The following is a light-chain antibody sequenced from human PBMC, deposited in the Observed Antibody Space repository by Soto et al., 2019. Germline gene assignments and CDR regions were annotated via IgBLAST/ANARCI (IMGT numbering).Light chain of an antibody. CDR3: QQLNSYPLT. CDR2: AAS. V-gene: IGKV1-9*01. J-gene: IGKJ4*01. CDR1: QGISNY. Sequence: DIQLTQSPSFLPASVGDRVTITCRSSQGISNYLAWCQQKPGKAPGLLMYAASTLQRGVSSRFSGSGSGPEFTLTISNRQPDDVATYYFQQLNSYPLTFGGGTKVELK.